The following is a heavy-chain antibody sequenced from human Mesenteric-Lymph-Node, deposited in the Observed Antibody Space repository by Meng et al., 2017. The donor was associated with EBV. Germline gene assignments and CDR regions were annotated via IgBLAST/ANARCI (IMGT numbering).Heavy chain of an antibody. CDR2: ISGSGGST. CDR3: AKDPSQLLYGFSTY. Sequence: EVQLVESGGGLVQSGGSLRLSCAASGFPFSKYVMSWVRQAPGKGLEWVSGISGSGGSTYYADSVKGRFTISRDNSKNRLYLQMNSLRAEDTAVYYCAKDPSQLLYGFSTYWGQGTLVTVSS. CDR1: GFPFSKYV. V-gene: IGHV3-23*04. J-gene: IGHJ4*02. D-gene: IGHD2-2*02.